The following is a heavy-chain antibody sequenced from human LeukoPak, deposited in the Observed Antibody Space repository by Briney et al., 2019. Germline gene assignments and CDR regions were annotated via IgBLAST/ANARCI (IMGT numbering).Heavy chain of an antibody. Sequence: KASETLSLTCAVYGGSFSGYYWSWIRQPPGKGLEWIGEINHSGSTNYNPSLKSRVTISVDTSKNQFSLKLSSVTAADTAVYYCARGRYSYGHWMFDYWGQGTLVTVSS. CDR3: ARGRYSYGHWMFDY. D-gene: IGHD5-18*01. CDR1: GGSFSGYY. CDR2: INHSGST. J-gene: IGHJ4*02. V-gene: IGHV4-34*01.